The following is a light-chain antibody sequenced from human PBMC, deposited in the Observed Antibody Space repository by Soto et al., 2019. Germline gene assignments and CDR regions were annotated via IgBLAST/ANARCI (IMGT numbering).Light chain of an antibody. V-gene: IGKV3-20*01. CDR2: GAS. J-gene: IGKJ4*01. CDR1: QSVSSSY. CDR3: QQYGSSLGVT. Sequence: EIVLTQSPGTLSFSPWERSTLSCRASQSVSSSYLAWYQQKPGQAPRLLIYGASSRATGIPDRFSGSGSGTDFTLTISRLEPEDFAVYYCQQYGSSLGVTFGGGTKVDIK.